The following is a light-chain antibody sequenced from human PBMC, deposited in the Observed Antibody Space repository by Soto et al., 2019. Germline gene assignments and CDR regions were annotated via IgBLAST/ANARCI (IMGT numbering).Light chain of an antibody. V-gene: IGKV3D-7*01. J-gene: IGKJ1*01. CDR1: RSVSSSY. Sequence: EIVMTQSPGTLSLCPGERATLSCRASRSVSSSYLSWYQQKPGQAPRLLIYGASTRATGIPARFSGSGSGTEFTLTISSLQPDDFATYYCQHYNSYSEAFGQGTKVDIK. CDR3: QHYNSYSEA. CDR2: GAS.